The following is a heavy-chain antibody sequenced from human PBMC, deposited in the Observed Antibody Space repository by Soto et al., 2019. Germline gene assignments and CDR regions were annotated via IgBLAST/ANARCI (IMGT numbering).Heavy chain of an antibody. CDR3: AKSRGNQNDWYFDL. CDR2: ISYDGSNK. J-gene: IGHJ2*01. CDR1: GFTFSSYG. V-gene: IGHV3-30*18. D-gene: IGHD2-15*01. Sequence: QVQLVESGGGVVQPGRSLRLSCAASGFTFSSYGMHWVRQAPGKGLEWVAVISYDGSNKYYADSVKGRFTISRDNSKNTLYLQMNSLRAEDTAVYYCAKSRGNQNDWYFDLWGRGTLVTVSS.